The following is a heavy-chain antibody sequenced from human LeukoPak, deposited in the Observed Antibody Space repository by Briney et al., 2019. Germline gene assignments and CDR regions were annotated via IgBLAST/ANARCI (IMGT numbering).Heavy chain of an antibody. D-gene: IGHD3-10*01. CDR1: GFTFDDYA. V-gene: IGHV3-9*03. J-gene: IGHJ4*02. CDR2: ISWNSGSM. CDR3: AKGSYGSGSYPDY. Sequence: GGSLRLSCAASGFTFDDYAMHWVRHAPGKGLEWVSGISWNSGSMGYADSVEGRFTISRDNAKNSLYLQMNSLRAEDMALYYCAKGSYGSGSYPDYWGQGTLVTVSS.